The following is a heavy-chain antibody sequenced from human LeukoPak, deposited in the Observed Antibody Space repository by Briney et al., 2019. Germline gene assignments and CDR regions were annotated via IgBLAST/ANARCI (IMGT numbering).Heavy chain of an antibody. V-gene: IGHV4-59*01. CDR1: GGSISSYY. D-gene: IGHD2-2*01. J-gene: IGHJ2*01. CDR2: IYYSGST. CDR3: ARDGYQNWYFDL. Sequence: PSETLSLTCTVSGGSISSYYWSWIRQPPGKGLEWIGYIYYSGSTNYNPSLKSRVTISVDTSKNQFSLKLSSVTAAGTAVYYCARDGYQNWYFDLWGRGTLVTVSS.